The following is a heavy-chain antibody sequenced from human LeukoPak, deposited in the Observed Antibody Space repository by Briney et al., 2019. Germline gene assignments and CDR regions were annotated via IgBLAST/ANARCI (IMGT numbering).Heavy chain of an antibody. Sequence: ASVKVSCKASGYTFTSYGISWVRQAPGQGLEWMGWISAYNGNTNYAQKLQGRVTMTTDASTSTAYMELRSLRSDDTAVYYCARGSPPRVYYDRSGYYSYYFDYWGQGTLVTVSS. CDR3: ARGSPPRVYYDRSGYYSYYFDY. J-gene: IGHJ4*02. D-gene: IGHD3-22*01. CDR1: GYTFTSYG. V-gene: IGHV1-18*01. CDR2: ISAYNGNT.